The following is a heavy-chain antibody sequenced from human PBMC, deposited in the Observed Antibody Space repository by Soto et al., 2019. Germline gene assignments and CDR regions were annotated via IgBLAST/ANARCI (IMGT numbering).Heavy chain of an antibody. CDR3: AKDATRSDGWYYFDY. CDR1: GFTFSYYA. Sequence: PGGALRLSSADSGFTFSYYAMGWIRQSPGEGLEWVSVISDSGGTTFYTDSVKGRFTISRDNSKNTLYLQMSSMRAEDTAIYYCAKDATRSDGWYYFDYWGQGTLVPVSS. V-gene: IGHV3-23*01. D-gene: IGHD6-19*01. CDR2: ISDSGGTT. J-gene: IGHJ4*02.